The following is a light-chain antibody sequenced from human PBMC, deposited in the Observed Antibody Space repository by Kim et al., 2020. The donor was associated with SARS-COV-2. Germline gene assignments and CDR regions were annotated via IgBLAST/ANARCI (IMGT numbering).Light chain of an antibody. CDR2: GTS. CDR3: QQYNSWPLT. J-gene: IGKJ4*01. CDR1: QSVTTN. V-gene: IGKV3-15*01. Sequence: EIVMTQSPATLSVSPGERATLSCRASQSVTTNLAWYQQKPGQSPRLLIYGTSTTAAGIPARFSGSASGTEFTLTISSLQSGDFAVYYCQQYNSWPLTFGGGTKVDIK.